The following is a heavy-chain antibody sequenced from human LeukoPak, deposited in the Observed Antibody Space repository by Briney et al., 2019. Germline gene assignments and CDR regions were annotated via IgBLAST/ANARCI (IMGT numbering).Heavy chain of an antibody. CDR3: APPAIAVAGN. J-gene: IGHJ4*02. V-gene: IGHV4-34*01. D-gene: IGHD6-19*01. CDR2: INHSGST. Sequence: SETLSLTCAVYGGSFSGYYWSWIRQPPGKGLEWIGEINHSGSTNYNPSLKSRVTISVDTSKNQFSLKLSSVTAADTAVYYCAPPAIAVAGNWGQGTLVTVSS. CDR1: GGSFSGYY.